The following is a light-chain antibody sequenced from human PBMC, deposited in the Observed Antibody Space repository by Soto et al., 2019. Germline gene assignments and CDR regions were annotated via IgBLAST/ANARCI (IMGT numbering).Light chain of an antibody. CDR1: SSDVGGYNL. CDR2: EGT. CDR3: GSYAASSTVV. Sequence: QSALTQPASVSGSPGQSITISCTGTSSDVGGYNLVSWYQQHPGKAPKLMIYEGTKRPSGVSNRFSGSKSGNTASLTISGLQAEDEADYYCGSYAASSTVVFGGGTKLTVL. V-gene: IGLV2-14*02. J-gene: IGLJ2*01.